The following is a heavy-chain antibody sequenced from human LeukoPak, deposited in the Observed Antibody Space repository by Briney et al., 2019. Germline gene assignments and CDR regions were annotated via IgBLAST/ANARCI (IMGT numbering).Heavy chain of an antibody. J-gene: IGHJ3*02. CDR2: IYYCGST. CDR3: ARDRGGDIVVVPAIDAFDI. V-gene: IGHV4-59*01. D-gene: IGHD2-2*01. CDR1: GGSISSYY. Sequence: SETLSLTCTVSGGSISSYYWSWIRQPPGKGLEWIGYIYYCGSTNYNPSLKSRVTISVDTSKNQFSLKLSSVTAADTAVYYCARDRGGDIVVVPAIDAFDIWGQGTMVTVSS.